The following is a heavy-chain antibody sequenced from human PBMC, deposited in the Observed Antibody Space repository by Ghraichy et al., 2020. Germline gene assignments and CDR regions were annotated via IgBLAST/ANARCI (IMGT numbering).Heavy chain of an antibody. Sequence: ASVKVSCKVAGYTVTDYYMNWVREARGQGLEWMGWINPNSGGTNYAQKFQGRVTMTRDTSISTAYMELSRLSFEDTAVFFCARDGRRAFDIWGQGTMVTVSS. CDR1: GYTVTDYY. J-gene: IGHJ3*02. V-gene: IGHV1-2*02. CDR2: INPNSGGT. CDR3: ARDGRRAFDI.